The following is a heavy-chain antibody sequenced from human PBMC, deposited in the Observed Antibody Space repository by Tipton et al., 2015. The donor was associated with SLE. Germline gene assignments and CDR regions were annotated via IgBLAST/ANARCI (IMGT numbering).Heavy chain of an antibody. D-gene: IGHD3-22*01. Sequence: GSLRLSCAASGFTVSSNYMSWVRQAPGKGLEWVSINYSSGSTYYADSVKGRFTISRDISKNTLYLQMNSLRAEDTAVYYCAREMDSSGFSDAFDKWGQGTMVTVSS. CDR1: GFTVSSNY. CDR3: AREMDSSGFSDAFDK. CDR2: NYSSGST. J-gene: IGHJ3*02. V-gene: IGHV3-66*01.